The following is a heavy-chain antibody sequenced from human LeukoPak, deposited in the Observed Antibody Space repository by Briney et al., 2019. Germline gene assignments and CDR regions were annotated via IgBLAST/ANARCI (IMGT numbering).Heavy chain of an antibody. D-gene: IGHD3-9*01. Sequence: GGSLRLSCAASGFTFSSYGMHWVRQAPGKGLEWVAVISYDGSNKYYADSVKGRFTISRDNSKNTLYLQMNSLRAEDTAVYHCAKEGYYDILTGHYFDYWGQGTLVTVSS. V-gene: IGHV3-30*18. CDR1: GFTFSSYG. J-gene: IGHJ4*02. CDR3: AKEGYYDILTGHYFDY. CDR2: ISYDGSNK.